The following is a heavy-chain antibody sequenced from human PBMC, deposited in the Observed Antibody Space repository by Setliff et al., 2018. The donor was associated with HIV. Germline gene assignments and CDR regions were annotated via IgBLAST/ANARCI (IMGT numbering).Heavy chain of an antibody. V-gene: IGHV4-4*07. D-gene: IGHD2-15*01. CDR1: GGSMGTYY. J-gene: IGHJ3*02. Sequence: TSETLSLTCSVSGGSMGTYYWSWIRQPAGKRLEWIGRVYTSGSTIYNPSLRSRVTMSVDTSKSQFSLKLNSVAAADTAVYYCARVFPPIRGAPFGTPPGAFDIWGQGTMVTVSS. CDR3: ARVFPPIRGAPFGTPPGAFDI. CDR2: VYTSGST.